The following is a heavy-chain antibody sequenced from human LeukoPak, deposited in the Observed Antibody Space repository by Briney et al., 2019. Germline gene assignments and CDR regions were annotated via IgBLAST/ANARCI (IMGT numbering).Heavy chain of an antibody. V-gene: IGHV1-69*04. CDR3: ARDSTMSRDCSSTSCRYYYYYYGMDV. Sequence: ASVKVSCKASGGTFSSYTISWVRQAPGEGLEWMGRIIPILGITNYAHKFHGRVTITADKSTSTAYMELSSLRSEDTAVYYCARDSTMSRDCSSTSCRYYYYYYGMDVWGQGTTVTVSS. CDR1: GGTFSSYT. CDR2: IIPILGIT. J-gene: IGHJ6*02. D-gene: IGHD2-2*01.